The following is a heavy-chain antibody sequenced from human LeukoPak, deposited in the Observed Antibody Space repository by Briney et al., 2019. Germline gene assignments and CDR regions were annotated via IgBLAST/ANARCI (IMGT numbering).Heavy chain of an antibody. Sequence: WASVKVSCKASGYTFTSYGISWVRQAPGQGLEWMGWISAYNGNTNYAQKLQGRVTMTTDTSTSTAYMELRSLRSDDTAVYYCAGYCSSTSCYGTADPWGQGTLVTVSS. CDR1: GYTFTSYG. D-gene: IGHD2-2*01. CDR3: AGYCSSTSCYGTADP. CDR2: ISAYNGNT. J-gene: IGHJ5*02. V-gene: IGHV1-18*01.